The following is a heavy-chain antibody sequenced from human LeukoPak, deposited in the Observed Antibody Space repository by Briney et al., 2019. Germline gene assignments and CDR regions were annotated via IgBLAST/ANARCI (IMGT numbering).Heavy chain of an antibody. CDR1: GFTFRDYW. CDR2: ISGSGGSA. Sequence: PGGSLRLSCAASGFTFRDYWMSWVRQAPGKGLEWVSGISGSGGSAYYADPVEGRCTISRDNSKNTLYLQVSSLRAEDTAVYYCAKGSSSYYYDYWGQGTLVTVSS. D-gene: IGHD6-6*01. J-gene: IGHJ4*02. V-gene: IGHV3-23*01. CDR3: AKGSSSYYYDY.